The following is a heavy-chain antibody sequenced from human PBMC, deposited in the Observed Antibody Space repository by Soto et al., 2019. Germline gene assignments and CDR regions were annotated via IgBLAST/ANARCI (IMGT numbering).Heavy chain of an antibody. J-gene: IGHJ6*02. CDR3: SKGRVTNGSAKPCGLWMDL. CDR1: GFTFKSHA. CDR2: IHTSGEST. V-gene: IGHV3-64D*06. Sequence: RRLSCSASGFTFKSHAMHWVRQVPGKGLEYVSSIHTSGESTFYADAVKGRVIVSRDNSNNTLYLQMTSLKYEDIGVYYCSKGRVTNGSAKPCGLWMDLCGQGTPVTVSS. D-gene: IGHD2-21*01.